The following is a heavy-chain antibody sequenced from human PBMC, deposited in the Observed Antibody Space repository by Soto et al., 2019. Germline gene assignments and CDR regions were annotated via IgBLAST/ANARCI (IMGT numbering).Heavy chain of an antibody. Sequence: QVQLVQSGSEVKKPGSSVKVSCKASGGTFSSYTISWVRQAPGQGLEWMGRIIPILGIANYAQKFQGRVTITADKSTSTAYIELSSLRSEDTAVYYCASSHFWSCYPRAEDCQHWGEGTLVTVSS. D-gene: IGHD3-3*02. CDR2: IIPILGIA. CDR3: ASSHFWSCYPRAEDCQH. V-gene: IGHV1-69*02. J-gene: IGHJ1*01. CDR1: GGTFSSYT.